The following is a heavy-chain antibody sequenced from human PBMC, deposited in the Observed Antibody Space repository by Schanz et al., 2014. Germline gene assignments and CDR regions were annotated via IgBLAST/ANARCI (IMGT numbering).Heavy chain of an antibody. V-gene: IGHV3-23*03. CDR1: GFAFSSYG. Sequence: DVHLLESGGGLVQPGGSLRLSCAASGFAFSSYGMNWLRQAPGKGLEWVSIIFTDGRTYYADSVKGRFTISRDSSKNTLFLQMNSLRADDTAVYYCARNRGSGGQNWYFDLWGRGTLVTVSS. CDR2: IFTDGRT. J-gene: IGHJ2*01. D-gene: IGHD1-26*01. CDR3: ARNRGSGGQNWYFDL.